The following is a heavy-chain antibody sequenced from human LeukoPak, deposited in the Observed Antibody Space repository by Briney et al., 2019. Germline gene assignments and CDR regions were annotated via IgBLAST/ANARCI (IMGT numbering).Heavy chain of an antibody. CDR2: ISYDGSNK. D-gene: IGHD2-2*01. V-gene: IGHV3-30*03. CDR1: GFTFSSYG. CDR3: ARGPPSSQYFQH. J-gene: IGHJ1*01. Sequence: GGSLRLSCAASGFTFSSYGMHWVRQAPGKGLEWVAVISYDGSNKYYADSVKGRFTISRDNSKNTLYLQMNSLRSEDTAVYSCARGPPSSQYFQHWGQGTLVTASS.